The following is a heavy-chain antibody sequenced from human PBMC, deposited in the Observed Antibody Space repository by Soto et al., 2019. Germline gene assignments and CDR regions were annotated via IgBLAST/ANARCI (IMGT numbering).Heavy chain of an antibody. CDR1: GFTFSFYD. Sequence: GGSLRLSCAASGFTFSFYDVNWVRQAPGKGLEWVSYISSGGGTVYYADSVKGRFTISRDNAKNSLYLQMNSLRAEDTAVYYCARKASDDLDYWGQGTLVTVSS. V-gene: IGHV3-48*03. D-gene: IGHD1-1*01. J-gene: IGHJ4*02. CDR2: ISSGGGTV. CDR3: ARKASDDLDY.